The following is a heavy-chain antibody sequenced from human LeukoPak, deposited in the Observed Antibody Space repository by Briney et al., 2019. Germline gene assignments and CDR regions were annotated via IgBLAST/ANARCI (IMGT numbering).Heavy chain of an antibody. Sequence: GGSLRLSCAASGFTFSSYWMSWVRQAPGKGLEWVSSIWSDSADIHYADSVKGRFTISRDNAKNSLYLQMNSLRAEDSAVYYCARDFFHSDISRPFDYWGQGTLVTVSS. CDR3: ARDFFHSDISRPFDY. D-gene: IGHD3-3*02. J-gene: IGHJ4*02. CDR1: GFTFSSYW. CDR2: IWSDSADI. V-gene: IGHV3-21*01.